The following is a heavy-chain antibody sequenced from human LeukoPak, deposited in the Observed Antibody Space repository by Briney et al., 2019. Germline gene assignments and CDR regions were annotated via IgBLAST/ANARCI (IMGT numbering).Heavy chain of an antibody. D-gene: IGHD6-19*01. V-gene: IGHV3-64*01. CDR2: ISYNGSQT. CDR1: GFTFSIYA. CDR3: VRDRGDSGWYYFDY. Sequence: GGSLRLSCAASGFTFSIYAMHWVRQGPGKGLEHVSGISYNGSQTYYGNSVKGRFTISRDNAKNTVYLQMASLRVDDMAVYYCVRDRGDSGWYYFDYWGQGILVTVSS. J-gene: IGHJ4*02.